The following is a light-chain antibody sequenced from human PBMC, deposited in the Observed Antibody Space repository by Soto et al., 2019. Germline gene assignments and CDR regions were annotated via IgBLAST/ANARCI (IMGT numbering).Light chain of an antibody. Sequence: EIVMTQSPATLSVSPGERATLSCGASQSVSSNLAWYQQKPGQAPRLLIYGASARAAGIPARFSGSGSGTEFTLTISGLQSEDFAVYYCHQYDNWPRTFGQGTKVEIK. J-gene: IGKJ1*01. CDR1: QSVSSN. CDR2: GAS. V-gene: IGKV3-15*01. CDR3: HQYDNWPRT.